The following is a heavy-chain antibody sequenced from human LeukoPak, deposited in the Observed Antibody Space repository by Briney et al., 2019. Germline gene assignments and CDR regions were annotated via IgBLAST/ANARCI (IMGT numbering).Heavy chain of an antibody. CDR3: ARETGDYDSSGFDY. CDR1: GFTFSSYA. J-gene: IGHJ4*02. D-gene: IGHD3-22*01. V-gene: IGHV3-30-3*01. CDR2: ISYDGSNK. Sequence: PGRSLRLSCAASGFTFSSYAMHWVRQAPGKGLEWVAVISYDGSNKYYADSVEGRFTISRDNSKNTLYLQMNSLRAEDTAVYYCARETGDYDSSGFDYWGQGTLVTVSS.